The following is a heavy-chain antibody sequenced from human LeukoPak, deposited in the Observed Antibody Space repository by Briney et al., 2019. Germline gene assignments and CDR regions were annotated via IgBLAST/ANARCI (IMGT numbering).Heavy chain of an antibody. D-gene: IGHD6-25*01. J-gene: IGHJ3*02. CDR1: GYTLTELS. CDR2: FDPEDDET. V-gene: IGHV1-24*01. CDR3: ATDRLGDFIPAPGEQAFDI. Sequence: ASVKVSCKVSGYTLTELSMHWVRQAPGKGLEWMGGFDPEDDETIYAQKFQGRVTLTEDTSADTAYMELSSLRSEDTAVYYCATDRLGDFIPAPGEQAFDIWGQGTMVTVSS.